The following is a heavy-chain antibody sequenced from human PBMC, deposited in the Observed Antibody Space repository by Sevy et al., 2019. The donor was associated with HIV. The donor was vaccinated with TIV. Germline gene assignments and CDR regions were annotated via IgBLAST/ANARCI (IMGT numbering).Heavy chain of an antibody. CDR3: ARDCSSTSCLWGLDV. J-gene: IGHJ6*02. Sequence: GGSLRLSCVASGFTFSSNWMTWVRQAPGKGLEWVANVKQDMSEKYYVDSVKGRFTISRDNAKNSLFLQMNSLRAEETAVYYCARDCSSTSCLWGLDVWGQGTTVTVSS. CDR1: GFTFSSNW. CDR2: VKQDMSEK. V-gene: IGHV3-7*03. D-gene: IGHD2-2*01.